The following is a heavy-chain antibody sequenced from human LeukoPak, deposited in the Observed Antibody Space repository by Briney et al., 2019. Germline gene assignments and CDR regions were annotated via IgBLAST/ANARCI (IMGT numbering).Heavy chain of an antibody. Sequence: GGSLRLSCAASGFTFSSYAMSWARQAPGKGLEWVSAISGSGGSTYYADSVKGRFTISRDNSKNTLYLQMNSLRAEDTAVYYCAKGTHSSSWYNGWFDPWGQGTLVTVSS. CDR3: AKGTHSSSWYNGWFDP. J-gene: IGHJ5*02. D-gene: IGHD6-13*01. V-gene: IGHV3-23*01. CDR2: ISGSGGST. CDR1: GFTFSSYA.